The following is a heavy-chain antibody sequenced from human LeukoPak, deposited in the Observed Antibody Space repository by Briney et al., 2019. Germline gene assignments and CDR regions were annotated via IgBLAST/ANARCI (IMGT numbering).Heavy chain of an antibody. CDR3: AREVEQQLKYNWFDP. CDR2: TYYRSKWYN. Sequence: SQTLSLTCAISGDSFSSNSAAWNWIRQSPSRGLEWLGRTYYRSKWYNDYAVSVTSRITINPDTSKNQFSLQLNSVTPEDTAVYYCAREVEQQLKYNWFDPWGQGTLVIVSS. CDR1: GDSFSSNSAA. J-gene: IGHJ5*02. V-gene: IGHV6-1*01. D-gene: IGHD6-13*01.